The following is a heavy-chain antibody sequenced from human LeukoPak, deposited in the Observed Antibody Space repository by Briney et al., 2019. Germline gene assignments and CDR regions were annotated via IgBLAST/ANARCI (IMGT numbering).Heavy chain of an antibody. CDR3: TSPQADSGATYFRH. Sequence: GGSLKLSCAASGFTFSGSTMHWVRQASGKGLEWIGRIRSKVSSYATAYAASVKGRFTISRDDAKNTAYLQMDSLKTEDTAVFYCTSPQADSGATYFRHWGQGTLVTVSS. D-gene: IGHD6-19*01. J-gene: IGHJ1*01. CDR2: IRSKVSSYAT. CDR1: GFTFSGST. V-gene: IGHV3-73*01.